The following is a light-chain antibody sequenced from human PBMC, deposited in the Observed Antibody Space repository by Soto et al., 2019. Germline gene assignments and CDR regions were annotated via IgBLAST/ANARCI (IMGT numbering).Light chain of an antibody. CDR2: GAS. Sequence: EIVLTQSPGTLCLSPGERATLSCRASQSVSSSYLAWYQQKPGQAPRLLTYGASSRATGIPDRFSGSGSGTDFTLTISTLEPEDFAVYYRQQYGSSRTFGQGTKVDIK. V-gene: IGKV3-20*01. CDR3: QQYGSSRT. J-gene: IGKJ1*01. CDR1: QSVSSSY.